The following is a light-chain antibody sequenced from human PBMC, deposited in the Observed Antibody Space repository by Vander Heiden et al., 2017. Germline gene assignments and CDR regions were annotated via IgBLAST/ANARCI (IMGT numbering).Light chain of an antibody. Sequence: DIQMTQSPSSLSASVGDRVTITCRASQSISSYLNWYQQKPGKAPKLLIYAASSLQSRVPSRFTGTGSGTDFTLTISRLQPEDFATYYCQQSDSTPLTFGQGTKLEIK. CDR1: QSISSY. J-gene: IGKJ2*01. CDR2: AAS. CDR3: QQSDSTPLT. V-gene: IGKV1-39*01.